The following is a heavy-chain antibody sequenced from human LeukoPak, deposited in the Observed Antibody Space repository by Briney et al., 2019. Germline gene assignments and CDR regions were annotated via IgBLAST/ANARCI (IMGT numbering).Heavy chain of an antibody. CDR1: GGSINTYY. D-gene: IGHD3-22*01. Sequence: KSSETLSLTCSVSGGSINTYYWSWIRQPPGKGLEWIGYIYYSGSTNYNPSLKSRVTISVDTSKNQFSLKLSSVTAADTAVYYCARASYYYDGDWYFDLWGRGTLVTVSS. CDR2: IYYSGST. V-gene: IGHV4-59*08. J-gene: IGHJ2*01. CDR3: ARASYYYDGDWYFDL.